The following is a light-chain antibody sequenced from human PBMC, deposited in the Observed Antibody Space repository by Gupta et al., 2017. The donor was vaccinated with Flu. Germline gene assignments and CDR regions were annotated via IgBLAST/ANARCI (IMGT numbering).Light chain of an antibody. Sequence: PSALSASVGDRVTITCRASQGISGWLAWYQQKPGKAPDLLIYTASSLQTGVPSRFSGSGSGTDFTLTISSLQPDDSATYYCQQYYGYPATFGQGTRLEIK. V-gene: IGKV1-5*03. CDR2: TAS. CDR1: QGISGW. CDR3: QQYYGYPAT. J-gene: IGKJ2*01.